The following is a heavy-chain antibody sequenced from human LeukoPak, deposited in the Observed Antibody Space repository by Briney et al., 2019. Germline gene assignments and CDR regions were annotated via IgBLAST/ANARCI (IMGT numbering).Heavy chain of an antibody. CDR3: ARARATGSVTIGI. V-gene: IGHV3-30-3*01. Sequence: GRSLRLSCEASGFTFSSYTMHWVRQAPGKGLEWVAVMSNDGNSKYYAGSVKGRFTISRDTSKSTLDLQMNGLRPEDTAVYYCARARATGSVTIGIWGQGTLVTVSS. CDR1: GFTFSSYT. CDR2: MSNDGNSK. J-gene: IGHJ4*02. D-gene: IGHD4-17*01.